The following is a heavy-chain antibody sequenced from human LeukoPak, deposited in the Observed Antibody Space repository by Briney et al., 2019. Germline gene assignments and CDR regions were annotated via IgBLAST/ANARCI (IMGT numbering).Heavy chain of an antibody. CDR3: ASEKIGSSGLDY. V-gene: IGHV3-7*01. CDR1: GFTFSSYW. CDR2: IKQDGSDK. Sequence: PGGSLRLSCAASGFTFSSYWMSWVRQAPGKGLEWVANIKQDGSDKYYVDSVKGRFTISRDNAKNSLSLQMNSLRAEDTAVYYCASEKIGSSGLDYWGQGTLVTVSS. D-gene: IGHD3-22*01. J-gene: IGHJ4*02.